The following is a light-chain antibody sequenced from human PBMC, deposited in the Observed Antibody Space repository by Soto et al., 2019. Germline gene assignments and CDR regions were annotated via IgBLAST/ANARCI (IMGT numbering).Light chain of an antibody. CDR3: QQFDSYPIT. Sequence: AIQLTQSPSSLSASVGDRVAITCRASQVISNAVAWYQQQPGKAPKILMFDSSSLEGGLPSRFSGSGSGTDFSLTISSLQPEDFATYYCQQFDSYPITFGQGTRLEIK. CDR1: QVISNA. V-gene: IGKV1-13*02. J-gene: IGKJ5*01. CDR2: DSS.